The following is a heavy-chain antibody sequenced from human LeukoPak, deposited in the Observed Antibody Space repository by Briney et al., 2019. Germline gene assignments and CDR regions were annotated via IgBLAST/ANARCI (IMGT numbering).Heavy chain of an antibody. Sequence: ASVKVSCKASGYTFASYAVNWVRQAPGQGLEWMGWINTNTGNPTYAQGFTGRFVFSLDTSVSMAYLQISSLKAEDTAVYYCARLGTPTFYYYMDVWGKGTTVTVSS. CDR2: INTNTGNP. V-gene: IGHV7-4-1*04. J-gene: IGHJ6*03. CDR1: GYTFASYA. D-gene: IGHD1-14*01. CDR3: ARLGTPTFYYYMDV.